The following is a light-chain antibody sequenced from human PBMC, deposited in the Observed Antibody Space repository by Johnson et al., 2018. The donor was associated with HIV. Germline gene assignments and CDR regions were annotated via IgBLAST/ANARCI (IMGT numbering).Light chain of an antibody. V-gene: IGLV1-51*01. J-gene: IGLJ1*01. Sequence: QSVLTQPPSVPAAPGQKVTISCSGSSSNIGNNYVSWYQHLPGTAPKLLIYDNDKRPSGIPDRFSGSKSGTSATLGITGLQTGDEADYYCGTWDSSLSGGVFGTGTKVTVL. CDR1: SSNIGNNY. CDR2: DND. CDR3: GTWDSSLSGGV.